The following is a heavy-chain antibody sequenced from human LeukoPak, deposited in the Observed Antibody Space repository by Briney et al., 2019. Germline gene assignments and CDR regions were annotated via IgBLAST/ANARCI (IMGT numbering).Heavy chain of an antibody. CDR1: GGSISGYY. J-gene: IGHJ5*02. CDR2: IYYSGST. Sequence: NPSETLSLTCTVSGGSISGYYWSWIRQPPGKGLEWIGYIYYSGSTNYNPSLKSRVTISVDTSKNQFSLKLSSVTAADTAVYYCARNSLYVAAARNWFDPWGQGTLVTVSS. CDR3: ARNSLYVAAARNWFDP. D-gene: IGHD6-13*01. V-gene: IGHV4-59*08.